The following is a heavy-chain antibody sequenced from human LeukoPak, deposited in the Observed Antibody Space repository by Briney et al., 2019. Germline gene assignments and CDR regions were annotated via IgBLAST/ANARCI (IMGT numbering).Heavy chain of an antibody. J-gene: IGHJ5*02. Sequence: SETLSLTCTVSGGSISSYYWSWIRQPPGKGLEWIGYIYYSGSTNYNPSLKSRVTISVDTSKNQFSLKLSSVTAADTAVYYCARDMRGVLGGIAASEFDPWGQGTLVTVSS. CDR3: ARDMRGVLGGIAASEFDP. CDR1: GGSISSYY. CDR2: IYYSGST. V-gene: IGHV4-4*08. D-gene: IGHD6-25*01.